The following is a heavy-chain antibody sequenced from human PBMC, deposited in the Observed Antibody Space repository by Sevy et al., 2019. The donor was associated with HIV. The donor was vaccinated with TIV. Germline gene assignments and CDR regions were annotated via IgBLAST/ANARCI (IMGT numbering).Heavy chain of an antibody. Sequence: GRSLRLSCTASGFTFSSAWMSWVRQASGKGLEWVGRIKSEFDGGAIDYAAPVKGRFSISREDSKNTVYLQMNSLKTEDTAVYYCITDPAYRGYDEEVINYYFYGMDVWGQGTTVTVSS. CDR1: GFTFSSAW. D-gene: IGHD5-12*01. V-gene: IGHV3-15*01. CDR3: ITDPAYRGYDEEVINYYFYGMDV. CDR2: IKSEFDGGAI. J-gene: IGHJ6*02.